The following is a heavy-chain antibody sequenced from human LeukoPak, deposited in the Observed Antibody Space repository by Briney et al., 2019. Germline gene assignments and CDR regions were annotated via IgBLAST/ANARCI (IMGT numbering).Heavy chain of an antibody. CDR3: AREEPGGYFDY. CDR2: ISYDGSNK. CDR1: GFTLSSYA. D-gene: IGHD1-26*01. Sequence: GGSLRLSCAASGFTLSSYAMHWVHQAPGKGLEWVAVISYDGSNKYYADSVKGRFTISRDNSKNTLYLQKNSLRAEDTAVYYCAREEPGGYFDYWGQGTLVTVSS. V-gene: IGHV3-30-3*01. J-gene: IGHJ4*02.